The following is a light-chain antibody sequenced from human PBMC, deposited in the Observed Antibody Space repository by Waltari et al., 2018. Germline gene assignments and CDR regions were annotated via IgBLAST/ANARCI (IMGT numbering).Light chain of an antibody. CDR1: QNVYTN. J-gene: IGKJ4*01. CDR2: GAS. V-gene: IGKV3-15*01. CDR3: QQYNTWPPLT. Sequence: EIVMTQSPATLSLSPGESATLSCRASQNVYTNLAWYQQKPGQAPRLPISGASARATGVPWRFRGSGSGTEFTLTISSLQSDDFAVYYFQQYNTWPPLTFGGGTRVDIK.